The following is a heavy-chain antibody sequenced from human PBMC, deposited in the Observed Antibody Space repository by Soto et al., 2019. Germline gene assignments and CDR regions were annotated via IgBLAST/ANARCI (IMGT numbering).Heavy chain of an antibody. CDR2: IIPIFGTA. J-gene: IGHJ6*02. Sequence: GXSVKVSCKASGGTFSSYAISWVRQAPVQGLEWMGGIIPIFGTANYAQKFQGRVTITADESTSTAYMELSSLRSEDTAVYYCARVITIFGVVPGMDVWGQGTTVTVSS. D-gene: IGHD3-3*01. CDR1: GGTFSSYA. V-gene: IGHV1-69*01. CDR3: ARVITIFGVVPGMDV.